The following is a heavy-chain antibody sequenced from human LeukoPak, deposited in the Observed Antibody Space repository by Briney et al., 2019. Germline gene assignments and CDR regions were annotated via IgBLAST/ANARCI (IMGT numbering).Heavy chain of an antibody. CDR2: ISYDGSNK. V-gene: IGHV3-30*18. CDR1: GFTFSSYG. CDR3: AKDFPLVVTAQIDY. D-gene: IGHD2-21*02. J-gene: IGHJ4*02. Sequence: GGSLRLSGAASGFTFSSYGMHWVRQAPGKGLEWVAVISYDGSNKYYADSVKGRFTISRDNYKNTLYLQMNSLRAEDTAVYYCAKDFPLVVTAQIDYWGQGTLVTVSS.